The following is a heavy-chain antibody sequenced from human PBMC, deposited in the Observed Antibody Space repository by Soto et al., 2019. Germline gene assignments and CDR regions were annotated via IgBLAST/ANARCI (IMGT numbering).Heavy chain of an antibody. D-gene: IGHD2-15*01. CDR3: ASEVVGVVAATPQQYYFDY. J-gene: IGHJ4*02. V-gene: IGHV4-30-4*01. CDR1: GGSISSGDYY. CDR2: IYYSGST. Sequence: SETLSLTCTVSGGSISSGDYYWSWIRQPPGKGLEWIGYIYYSGSTYYNPSLKSRVTISVDTSKNQFSLKLSSVTAAVTAVYYCASEVVGVVAATPQQYYFDYWGQGTLVTVSS.